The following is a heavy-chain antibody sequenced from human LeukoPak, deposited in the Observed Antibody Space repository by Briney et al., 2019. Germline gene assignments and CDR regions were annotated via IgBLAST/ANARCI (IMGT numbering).Heavy chain of an antibody. D-gene: IGHD6-13*01. CDR1: GFTFSSYA. Sequence: PGGSLRLSCAASGFTFSSYAMHWVRQAPGKGLEWVAVISYDGSNKYYADSVKGRFTISRDNSKNTLYLQMNSLRAEDTAVYYCAKDRIAAVGTPYYYYGMDVWGQGTTVTVSS. CDR3: AKDRIAAVGTPYYYYGMDV. CDR2: ISYDGSNK. J-gene: IGHJ6*02. V-gene: IGHV3-30-3*01.